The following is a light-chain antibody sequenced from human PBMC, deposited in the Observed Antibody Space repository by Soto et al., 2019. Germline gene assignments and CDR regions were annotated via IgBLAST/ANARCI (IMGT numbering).Light chain of an antibody. CDR1: SSNVGSYKL. CDR2: EVN. V-gene: IGLV2-23*02. CDR3: CSYAGDLAL. Sequence: SALTQPASVSGSPGQSITISCTGTSSNVGSYKLVSWYQQHPGKAPKLMIFEVNKRPSGVSNRFSGSKSGNTASLTISGLKVEDEADYYCCSYAGDLALFGGGTKVTVL. J-gene: IGLJ2*01.